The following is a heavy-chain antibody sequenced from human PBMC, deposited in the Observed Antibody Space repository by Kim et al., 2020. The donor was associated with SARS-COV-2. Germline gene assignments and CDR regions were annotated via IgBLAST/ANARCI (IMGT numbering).Heavy chain of an antibody. CDR3: ARYLGSEGAFDI. Sequence: NPSLKSRVAIFLDTSNTQFSLKLTSVTAADTAVYYCARYLGSEGAFDIWGPGTIVTVSS. V-gene: IGHV4-59*01. D-gene: IGHD3-16*01. J-gene: IGHJ3*02.